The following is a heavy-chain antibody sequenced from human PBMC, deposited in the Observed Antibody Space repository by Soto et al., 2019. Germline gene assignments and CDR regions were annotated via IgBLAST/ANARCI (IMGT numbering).Heavy chain of an antibody. CDR2: INHSGST. V-gene: IGHV4-34*01. CDR3: ARVSGTTTSPFDY. CDR1: GGSFSGYY. D-gene: IGHD1-1*01. Sequence: WETLSLTCAVYGGSFSGYYWSWIRQPPGKGLEWIGEINHSGSTNYNPSLKSRVTISVDTSKNQFSLKLSSVTAADTAVYYCARVSGTTTSPFDYWGQGTLVTVSS. J-gene: IGHJ4*02.